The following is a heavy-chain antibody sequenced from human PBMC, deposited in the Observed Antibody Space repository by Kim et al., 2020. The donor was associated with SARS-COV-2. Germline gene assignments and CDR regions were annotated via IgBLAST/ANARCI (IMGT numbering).Heavy chain of an antibody. CDR2: INHSGTDI. CDR1: GFRFSDYP. J-gene: IGHJ4*02. D-gene: IGHD1-7*01. V-gene: IGHV3-21*01. Sequence: GESLRLSCTASGFRFSDYPMNWVRQAPGKGLECVSSINHSGTDIYYADSVKGRFTISRDNGNNSLYLQMNSLRAEDTAVYYCARDINYNVDYWGQGTLVTVSS. CDR3: ARDINYNVDY.